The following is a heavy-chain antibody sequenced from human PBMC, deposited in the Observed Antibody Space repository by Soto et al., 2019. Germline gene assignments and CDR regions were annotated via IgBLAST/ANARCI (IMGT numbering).Heavy chain of an antibody. Sequence: PXXTLSLPCTVSGASISRYYWRWILQSPGKGLEWIGYLYNTGSTIYNPSLKSRVTISVDTSKNQFSLKMNSVTAEDTAVYYCAREGDVPYYYYGMDVWGQGTTVTVSS. D-gene: IGHD2-21*02. CDR1: GASISRYY. CDR3: AREGDVPYYYYGMDV. CDR2: LYNTGST. V-gene: IGHV4-59*01. J-gene: IGHJ6*02.